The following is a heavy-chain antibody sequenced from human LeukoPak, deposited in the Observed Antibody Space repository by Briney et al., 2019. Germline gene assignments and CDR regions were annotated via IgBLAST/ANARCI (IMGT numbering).Heavy chain of an antibody. CDR1: GGTFSSYA. J-gene: IGHJ4*02. D-gene: IGHD2-15*01. V-gene: IGHV1-69*04. CDR2: IIPILGIA. Sequence: SVKVSCKASGGTFSSYAISWVRQAPGQGLEWMGRIIPILGIANYAQKFQGRVTITADKSTSTAYMELSSLRSEDTAVYYCAREQVAAQNFDYWGQGTLVTVSS. CDR3: AREQVAAQNFDY.